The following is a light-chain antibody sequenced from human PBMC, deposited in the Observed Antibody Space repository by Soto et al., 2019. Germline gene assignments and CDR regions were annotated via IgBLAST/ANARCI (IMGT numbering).Light chain of an antibody. J-gene: IGKJ1*01. CDR1: QSISSY. Sequence: DLQMTQSPSSLSASVGDRVTITCRASQSISSYLNWYQQKPGKAPKLLIYAASSLQSGVPSRFSGSGSGTDFTLTISSLQPEDFATYYCQHSYSTQWTFGQGTKVEIK. CDR2: AAS. V-gene: IGKV1-39*01. CDR3: QHSYSTQWT.